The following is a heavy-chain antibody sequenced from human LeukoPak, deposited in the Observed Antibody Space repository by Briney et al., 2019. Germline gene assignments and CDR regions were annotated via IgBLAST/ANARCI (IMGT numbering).Heavy chain of an antibody. V-gene: IGHV1-58*02. CDR1: GFTFTSST. D-gene: IGHD6-6*01. J-gene: IGHJ6*02. Sequence: PGTSVKVSCKASGFTFTSSTMQWVRQARGQRLEWIGWIVVGSGNTHYAQKFQERVTITRDMSTSTAYMELSSLRSEDTAVYYCAAVRSSYYYYGMDVWGQGTLVTVSS. CDR3: AAVRSSYYYYGMDV. CDR2: IVVGSGNT.